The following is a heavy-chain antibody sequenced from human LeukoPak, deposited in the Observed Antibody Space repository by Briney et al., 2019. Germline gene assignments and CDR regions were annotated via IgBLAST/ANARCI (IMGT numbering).Heavy chain of an antibody. V-gene: IGHV4-4*09. CDR1: GGSISSYY. D-gene: IGHD3-3*01. Sequence: SETLSLTCTVSGGSISSYYWSWIRQPPGKGLEWIGYIYTSGSTNYNPSLKSRVTISVDTSKIQFSLKLSSVTAADTAVYYCAKEYPTSIFATWGKRTTVTVSS. CDR2: IYTSGST. CDR3: AKEYPTSIFAT. J-gene: IGHJ6*04.